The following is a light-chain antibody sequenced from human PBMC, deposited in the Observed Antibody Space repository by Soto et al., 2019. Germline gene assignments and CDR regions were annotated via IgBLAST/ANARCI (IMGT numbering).Light chain of an antibody. Sequence: EIVLTPSPGTLSLSPLEIATLSFRSSQSVSSSYLAWYQQKPGQAPRLLIYDASTRATGIPARFSGSGSGTDFTLTISSLQSEDFAVYYCQKYNNWPWTFGQGTKVDIK. V-gene: IGKV3-15*01. J-gene: IGKJ1*01. CDR2: DAS. CDR1: QSVSSSY. CDR3: QKYNNWPWT.